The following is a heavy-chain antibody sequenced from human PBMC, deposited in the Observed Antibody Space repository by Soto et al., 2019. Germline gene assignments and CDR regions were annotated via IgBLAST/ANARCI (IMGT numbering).Heavy chain of an antibody. CDR3: ARRPLVRGIIPYYFDY. J-gene: IGHJ4*02. CDR1: GGSVSNNSYY. D-gene: IGHD3-10*01. CDR2: VYYSGSA. V-gene: IGHV4-39*02. Sequence: QLQLLESGPGLVKPSETLSLTCTVSGGSVSNNSYYWGWIRQPPGKRLEWIGSVYYSGSAYYNPSLKSRLTISVYTSMNHFSLKLSSVTAADTAIYYCARRPLVRGIIPYYFDYWGQGTLVTVSS.